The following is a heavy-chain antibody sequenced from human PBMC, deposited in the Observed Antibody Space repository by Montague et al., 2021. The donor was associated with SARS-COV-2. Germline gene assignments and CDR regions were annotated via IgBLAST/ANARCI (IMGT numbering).Heavy chain of an antibody. V-gene: IGHV4-39*01. CDR1: GGSINSSTYY. CDR2: IYYRGAS. J-gene: IGHJ3*01. CDR3: ARRVTRGAFDV. Sequence: ETLSLTCIVSGGSINSSTYYWAWIRQPPGKGLEWIATIYYRGASWSDPSLRSRVTISADTSRNQFNLKLTSVTAADMGLYYCARRVTRGAFDVWGQGTVVTVSS. D-gene: IGHD1-1*01.